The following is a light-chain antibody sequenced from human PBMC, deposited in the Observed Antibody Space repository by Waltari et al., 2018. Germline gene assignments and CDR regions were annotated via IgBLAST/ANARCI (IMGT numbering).Light chain of an antibody. CDR2: EDT. CDR1: SSDVGSYNL. V-gene: IGLV2-23*01. CDR3: CSYAGSSPHVV. Sequence: QSALTQPASVSGSPGQSITISCTGTSSDVGSYNLVSWYQQHPGKAPKLMIYEDTKRPSGVSARFSGSKSGHTASLTISGLQAEDEADYYCCSYAGSSPHVVFGGGTKLTVL. J-gene: IGLJ2*01.